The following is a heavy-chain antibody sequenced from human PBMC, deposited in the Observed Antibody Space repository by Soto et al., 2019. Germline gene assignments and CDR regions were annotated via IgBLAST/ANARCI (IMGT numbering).Heavy chain of an antibody. J-gene: IGHJ3*01. CDR2: MNPNSGES. D-gene: IGHD3-10*01. Sequence: VQLVQSGAEVQKPGASVRVSCKASGYSFTSYEINWVRQATGQGPEWIGWMNPNSGESGYSQKFQGRVTMTRNTSISTAYMQLSSLKSDDSAVYYCATLRGEAFDVWGQGTTVTVSS. CDR3: ATLRGEAFDV. CDR1: GYSFTSYE. V-gene: IGHV1-8*01.